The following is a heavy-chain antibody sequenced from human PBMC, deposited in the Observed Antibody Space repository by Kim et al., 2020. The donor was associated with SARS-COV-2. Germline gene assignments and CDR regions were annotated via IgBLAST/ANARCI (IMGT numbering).Heavy chain of an antibody. CDR3: ARGMTFGGVHNHFDY. Sequence: SETLSLTCTVSGGSIRSYYWSWIRQPAGKGLEWIGRIYSSGSSNYNPSLKSRATMSVDTSNNQFSLKLGSVTAADTAVYYCARGMTFGGVHNHFDYWGQGTLATVST. V-gene: IGHV4-4*07. D-gene: IGHD3-16*01. CDR2: IYSSGSS. J-gene: IGHJ4*02. CDR1: GGSIRSYY.